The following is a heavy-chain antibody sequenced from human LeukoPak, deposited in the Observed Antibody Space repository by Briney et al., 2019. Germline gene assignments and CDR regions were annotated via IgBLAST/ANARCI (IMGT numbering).Heavy chain of an antibody. CDR1: GFNFDDYY. CDR2: ISSSSGSM. CDR3: ARAGISGYFYPNGYFNH. J-gene: IGHJ1*01. V-gene: IGHV3-11*04. Sequence: GGSLRLSCVGSGFNFDDYYMSWIRQAPGKGLEWVSYISSSSGSMYYLDSVKGRFTISRDNAKNSLYLQMNSLQVEDSAVYFCARAGISGYFYPNGYFNHWGPGTRVVVSS. D-gene: IGHD3-22*01.